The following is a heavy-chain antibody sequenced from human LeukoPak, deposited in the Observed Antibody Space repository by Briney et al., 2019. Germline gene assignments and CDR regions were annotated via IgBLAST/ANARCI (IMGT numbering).Heavy chain of an antibody. Sequence: GGSLRLSCAASGFTFSRYAMSWVRQAPGKGLEWVSAISGSGGSTYYADSVKGRFTISRDNSKNTLYLQMNSLRAEDTAVYYCAKQEEQWLVRGAFDYWGQGTLVTVSS. D-gene: IGHD6-19*01. V-gene: IGHV3-23*01. CDR2: ISGSGGST. CDR1: GFTFSRYA. CDR3: AKQEEQWLVRGAFDY. J-gene: IGHJ4*02.